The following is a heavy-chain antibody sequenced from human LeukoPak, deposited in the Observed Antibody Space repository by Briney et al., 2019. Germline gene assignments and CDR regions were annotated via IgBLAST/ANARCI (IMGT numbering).Heavy chain of an antibody. D-gene: IGHD3-3*01. J-gene: IGHJ5*02. CDR3: ARGAGRFLESGDWFDP. CDR2: IIPIFGTA. CDR1: GGTFSSYA. Sequence: SVKVSCKASGGTFSSYAISWVRQAPGQGLEWMGGIIPIFGTANYAQKFQGRVTITTDESTSTAYMELSSLRSEDTAVYYRARGAGRFLESGDWFDPWGQGTLVTVSS. V-gene: IGHV1-69*05.